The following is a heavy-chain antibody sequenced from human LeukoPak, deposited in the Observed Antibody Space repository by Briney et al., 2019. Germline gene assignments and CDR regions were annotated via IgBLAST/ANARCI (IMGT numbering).Heavy chain of an antibody. J-gene: IGHJ4*02. CDR2: ISSTSSYI. CDR3: ARGYSSGWYPTGLGY. V-gene: IGHV3-21*01. Sequence: GGSLRLSCAASGFTFSSYSMNWVRQAPGKGVEWVSSISSTSSYIYYADSVKCRFTISRDNAKNSLYLQMNSLRAEDTAVYYCARGYSSGWYPTGLGYWGQGTLVTVSS. D-gene: IGHD6-19*01. CDR1: GFTFSSYS.